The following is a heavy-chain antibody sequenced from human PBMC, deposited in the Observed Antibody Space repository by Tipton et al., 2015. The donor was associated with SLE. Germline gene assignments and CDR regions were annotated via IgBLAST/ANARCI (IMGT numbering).Heavy chain of an antibody. CDR1: GGSFSGYY. D-gene: IGHD3-3*01. J-gene: IGHJ4*02. V-gene: IGHV4-34*01. CDR3: ARGPGDYDFWSGVLNY. CDR2: INHSGST. Sequence: TLSLTCAVYGGSFSGYYWSWIRQPPGNGLEWIGEINHSGSTNYNPSLKSRVTISVDTSKNQFSLKLSSVTATDTAVYYCARGPGDYDFWSGVLNYWGQGTLVTVSS.